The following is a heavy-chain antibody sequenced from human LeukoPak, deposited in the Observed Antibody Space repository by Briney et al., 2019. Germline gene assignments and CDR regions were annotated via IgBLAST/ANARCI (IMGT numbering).Heavy chain of an antibody. CDR3: AKSNSGYTLNWFDP. V-gene: IGHV3-23*01. J-gene: IGHJ5*02. CDR2: ISGSGGST. CDR1: GFTFSSYA. Sequence: GGSLRLSCAASGFTFSSYAMSWVRQAPGKGLEWVSGISGSGGSTYYADSVKGRFTISRDNSKNTLYLQMNSLRAEDTAVYYCAKSNSGYTLNWFDPWGQGTLVTVSS. D-gene: IGHD5-12*01.